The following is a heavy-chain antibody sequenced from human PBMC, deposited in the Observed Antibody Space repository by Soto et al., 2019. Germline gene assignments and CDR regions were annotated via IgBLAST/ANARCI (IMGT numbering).Heavy chain of an antibody. CDR1: GFTFSSYA. CDR3: ANLPTVTTVFDY. J-gene: IGHJ4*02. CDR2: ISYDGSNK. D-gene: IGHD4-4*01. Sequence: PGGSLRLSCAASGFTFSSYAMHWVRQAPGKGLEWVAVISYDGSNKYYADSVKGRFTISRDNSKNTLYLQMNSLRAEDTAVYYCANLPTVTTVFDYWGQGTLVTVSS. V-gene: IGHV3-30-3*01.